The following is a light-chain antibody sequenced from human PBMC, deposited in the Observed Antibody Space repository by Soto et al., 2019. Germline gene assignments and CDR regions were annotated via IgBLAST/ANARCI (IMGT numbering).Light chain of an antibody. J-gene: IGLJ1*01. CDR1: SSDVGGYNY. Sequence: QSALTQPASVSGSPGQSITISCTGTSSDVGGYNYVSWYQQHPGKAPKLMIYEVSNRTSGVSNRFSGSKSGNTASLTSSGLQDEDEADYYCSSYTSSSTQVFGTGTKLTVL. CDR2: EVS. CDR3: SSYTSSSTQV. V-gene: IGLV2-14*01.